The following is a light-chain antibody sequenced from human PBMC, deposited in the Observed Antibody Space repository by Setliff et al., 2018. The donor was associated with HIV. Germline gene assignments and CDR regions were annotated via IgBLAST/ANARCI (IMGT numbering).Light chain of an antibody. CDR1: SSDIGRYNY. V-gene: IGLV2-14*03. Sequence: QSALAQPASVSGSPRQSITISCTGTSSDIGRYNYVSWYQQYPGKGPTLVIFDVSERPSGVSNRFSGSKSGNTASLIISGLQPDDEADYYCCSYARGSTYVFGSGTKVTVL. CDR2: DVS. J-gene: IGLJ1*01. CDR3: CSYARGSTYV.